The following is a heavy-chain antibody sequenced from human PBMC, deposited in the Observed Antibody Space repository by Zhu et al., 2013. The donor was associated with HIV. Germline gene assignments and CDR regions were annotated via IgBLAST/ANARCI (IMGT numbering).Heavy chain of an antibody. CDR3: ARNGAIGSSPMWLDP. J-gene: IGHJ5*02. CDR2: ISAYNGNT. Sequence: QVQLVQSGAEVKKPGASLKVSCKASGYTFTNFGVTWVRQAPGQGLEWMGWISAYNGNTDYAQKLQGRLTMTTETSTSTAYLELRSLRSDDTAVYYCARNGAIGSSPMWLDPWGQGNPGHRSPQ. D-gene: IGHD6-13*01. V-gene: IGHV1-18*01. CDR1: GYTFTNFG.